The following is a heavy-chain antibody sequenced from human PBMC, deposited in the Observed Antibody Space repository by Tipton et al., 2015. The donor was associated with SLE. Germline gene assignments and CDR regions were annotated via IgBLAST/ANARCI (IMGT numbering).Heavy chain of an antibody. D-gene: IGHD2-8*01. Sequence: SLRLSCAASGFTFSSYGMHWVRQAPGKGLECVAFIRYDGSNKYYADSVKGRFTISRDNSKNTLYLQMNSLRAEDTAVYYCAKGPNGAVYFDYWGQGTLVTVSS. CDR1: GFTFSSYG. J-gene: IGHJ4*02. V-gene: IGHV3-30*02. CDR3: AKGPNGAVYFDY. CDR2: IRYDGSNK.